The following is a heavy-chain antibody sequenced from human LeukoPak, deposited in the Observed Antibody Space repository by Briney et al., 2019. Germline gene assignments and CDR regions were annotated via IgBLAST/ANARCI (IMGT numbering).Heavy chain of an antibody. J-gene: IGHJ5*02. CDR1: AGSFSGYY. Sequence: SETLSLTCADYAGSFSGYYWSWIRQPPGKGLEWIGEINHSGSTNYNPSLKSRVTISVDTSKNQFCLKLSSVTAADTAVHYCARARGGFGANWFDPWGQGTLVTLSS. V-gene: IGHV4-34*01. CDR3: ARARGGFGANWFDP. D-gene: IGHD3-10*01. CDR2: INHSGST.